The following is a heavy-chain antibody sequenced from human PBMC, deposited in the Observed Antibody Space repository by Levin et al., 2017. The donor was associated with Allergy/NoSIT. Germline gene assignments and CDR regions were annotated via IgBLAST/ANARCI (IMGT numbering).Heavy chain of an antibody. CDR1: GFTFSSYG. J-gene: IGHJ4*02. CDR3: AKPEVRGVITPFDY. CDR2: ISYDGSNK. V-gene: IGHV3-30*18. D-gene: IGHD3-10*01. Sequence: GGSLRLSCAASGFTFSSYGMHWVRQAPGKGLEWVAVISYDGSNKYYADSVKGRFTISRDNSKNTLYLQMNSLRAEDTAVYYCAKPEVRGVITPFDYWGQGTLVTVSS.